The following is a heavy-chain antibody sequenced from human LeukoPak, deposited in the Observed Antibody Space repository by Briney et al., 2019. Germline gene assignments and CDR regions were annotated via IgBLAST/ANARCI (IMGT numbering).Heavy chain of an antibody. CDR2: IYHSGST. CDR1: GGSISSCGYS. D-gene: IGHD2-15*01. Sequence: PSQTLSLTCAVSGGSISSCGYSWSWIRQPPGKGLEWIGYIYHSGSTYYNPSLKSRVTISVDRSKNQFSLKLSSVTAADTAVYYCARGGYCSGGSCYQKYGMDVWGQGTTVTVSS. V-gene: IGHV4-30-2*01. J-gene: IGHJ6*02. CDR3: ARGGYCSGGSCYQKYGMDV.